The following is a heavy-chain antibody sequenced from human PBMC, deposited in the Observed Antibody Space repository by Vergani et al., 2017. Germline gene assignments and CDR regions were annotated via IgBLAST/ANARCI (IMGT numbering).Heavy chain of an antibody. V-gene: IGHV3-30-3*01. D-gene: IGHD3-3*01. J-gene: IGHJ4*02. CDR3: ARDSAYDFWSGYSPNTDY. CDR1: GFTFSSYA. CDR2: ISYDGSNK. Sequence: QVQLVESGGGVVQPGRSLRLSCAASGFTFSSYAMHWVRQAPGKGLEWVAVISYDGSNKYYADSVKGRFTISRDNSKNTLYLQMNSLRAEDTAVYSCARDSAYDFWSGYSPNTDYWGQRTLVTVSS.